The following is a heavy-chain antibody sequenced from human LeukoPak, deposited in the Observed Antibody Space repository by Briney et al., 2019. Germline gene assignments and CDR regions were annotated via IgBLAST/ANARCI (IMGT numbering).Heavy chain of an antibody. CDR1: GGSISSGGYY. CDR3: ARERYCSSTSCSPSRDYYYYGMDV. Sequence: PSETLSLTCTVSGGSISSGGYYWSWIRQHPGKGLEWIGYIYHSGSTYYNPSLKSRVTISVDTSKNQFSLKLSSVTAADTAVYYCARERYCSSTSCSPSRDYYYYGMDVWGQGTTVTVSS. D-gene: IGHD2-2*01. CDR2: IYHSGST. J-gene: IGHJ6*02. V-gene: IGHV4-31*03.